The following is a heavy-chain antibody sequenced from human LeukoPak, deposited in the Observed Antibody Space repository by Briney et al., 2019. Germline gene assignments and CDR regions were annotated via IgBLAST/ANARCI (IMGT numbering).Heavy chain of an antibody. D-gene: IGHD6-19*01. V-gene: IGHV1-2*02. CDR3: ARDLRGWTYFFDY. J-gene: IGHJ4*02. Sequence: GASVKVSCKASGYTFTGYYMHWVRQAPGQGLEWMGWINPNSGGTNYAQKFQGRVTMTRDTSISTAYMELSRLRSDDTAVYYCARDLRGWTYFFDYWGQGTLVTVSS. CDR1: GYTFTGYY. CDR2: INPNSGGT.